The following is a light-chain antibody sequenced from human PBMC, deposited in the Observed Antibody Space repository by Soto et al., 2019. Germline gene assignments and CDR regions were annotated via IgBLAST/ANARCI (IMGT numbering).Light chain of an antibody. CDR1: SSDVGGNKF. CDR3: CSFTSSNTYV. J-gene: IGLJ1*01. Sequence: QSALTQPASVSGSPGQSITISCTGTSSDVGGNKFVSWYQHHPGRAPKVIISDVSHRPSGVSNRFSGSKSGNTASLTISGLQAEDEADYYCCSFTSSNTYVFGTGTKVTVL. CDR2: DVS. V-gene: IGLV2-14*01.